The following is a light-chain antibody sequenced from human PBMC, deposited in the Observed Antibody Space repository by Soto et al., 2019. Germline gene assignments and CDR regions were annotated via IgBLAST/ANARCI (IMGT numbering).Light chain of an antibody. CDR2: DDS. CDR3: QVWDSGSDHYV. CDR1: NIVTKS. V-gene: IGLV3-21*02. Sequence: SYELAQPPSVSVAPGQTARITCGGNNIVTKSVHWYQQKPGQAPVVVVYDDSDRPSGIPERFSGSNSGNTATLTISRVEAGDEADYYCQVWDSGSDHYVFGTGTKVTV. J-gene: IGLJ1*01.